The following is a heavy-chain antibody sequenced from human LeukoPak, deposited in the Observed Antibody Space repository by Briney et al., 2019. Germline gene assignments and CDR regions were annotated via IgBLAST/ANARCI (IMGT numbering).Heavy chain of an antibody. V-gene: IGHV3-64*01. Sequence: PSGGSLRLSCAASGFTFSSYAMHWVRQAPGKGLEYVSAISSNGGSTYYANSVKGRFTISRDNSKNTLYLQMGSLRAEDMAVYYCARDPGVDSGSYLHYYFDYWGQGTLVTVSS. CDR3: ARDPGVDSGSYLHYYFDY. CDR2: ISSNGGST. CDR1: GFTFSSYA. D-gene: IGHD1-26*01. J-gene: IGHJ4*02.